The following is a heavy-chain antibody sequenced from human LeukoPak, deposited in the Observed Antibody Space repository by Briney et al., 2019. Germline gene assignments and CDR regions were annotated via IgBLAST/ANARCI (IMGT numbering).Heavy chain of an antibody. CDR1: GYTFTGYY. Sequence: ASVKVSCKASGYTFTGYYMHWVRQAPGQGLEWVGWINPNSGGTVCAQNFQGRVTMTRDTSISTAYMELSTLKSDDTAVYYCARGLEIRRDAFDIWGQGTMVTVSS. V-gene: IGHV1-2*02. J-gene: IGHJ3*02. CDR3: ARGLEIRRDAFDI. D-gene: IGHD1-7*01. CDR2: INPNSGGT.